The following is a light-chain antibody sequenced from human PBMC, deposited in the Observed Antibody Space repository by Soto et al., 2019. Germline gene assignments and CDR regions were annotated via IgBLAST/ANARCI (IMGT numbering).Light chain of an antibody. J-gene: IGKJ3*01. CDR3: QQLNMYPRT. Sequence: IRLTQSPSPLSAAVGERVTITCRASQGISTYLAWYHQKAGKAPKLLIHTASTLHTGVPYKFSGSGSGTDFTLTISRLQPEDFGTYYCQQLNMYPRTFGPGTNVDIK. V-gene: IGKV1-9*01. CDR1: QGISTY. CDR2: TAS.